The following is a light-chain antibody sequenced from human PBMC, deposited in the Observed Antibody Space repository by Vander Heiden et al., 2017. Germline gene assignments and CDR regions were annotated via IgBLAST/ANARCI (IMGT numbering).Light chain of an antibody. CDR1: QSLLFNSDSKNY. J-gene: IGKJ2*01. CDR3: QQYFSTPYT. Sequence: DILITQSPDSLAVSLCERATISCTSSQSLLFNSDSKNYLAWYQQKPGQPRKLLIYWASVRESGVPERFSGSGSGTDFTLTISSLQAEDVAVYHCQQYFSTPYTFGQGSRLEIK. V-gene: IGKV4-1*01. CDR2: WAS.